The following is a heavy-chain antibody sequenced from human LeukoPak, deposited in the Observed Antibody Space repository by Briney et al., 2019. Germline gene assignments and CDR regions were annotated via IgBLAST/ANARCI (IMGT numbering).Heavy chain of an antibody. V-gene: IGHV3-30-3*01. Sequence: PGRSLRLSCAASGFTFSSYAMHWVRQAPGKGLEWVAVISYDGSNKYYADSVKGRFTISRDNSKNTLYLQMNSLRAEDTAVYYCARGPSCAIFGVVICVDYYYYMDVWGKGTTVTVSS. CDR1: GFTFSSYA. J-gene: IGHJ6*03. CDR2: ISYDGSNK. D-gene: IGHD3-3*01. CDR3: ARGPSCAIFGVVICVDYYYYMDV.